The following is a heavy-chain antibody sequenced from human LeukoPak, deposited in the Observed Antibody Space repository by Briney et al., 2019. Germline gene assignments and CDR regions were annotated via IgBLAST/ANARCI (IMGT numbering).Heavy chain of an antibody. J-gene: IGHJ5*02. CDR1: GYTFTSYD. CDR3: ARGRSPYYGSGSYSRRFDP. Sequence: GASVKVSCKASGYTFTSYDINWVRQATGQGLEWMGWMNPNSGNTGYAQKFQGRVTITRNTSISTAYMELSSLRSEDTAVYYCARGRSPYYGSGSYSRRFDPWGQGTLVTVSS. V-gene: IGHV1-8*03. CDR2: MNPNSGNT. D-gene: IGHD3-10*01.